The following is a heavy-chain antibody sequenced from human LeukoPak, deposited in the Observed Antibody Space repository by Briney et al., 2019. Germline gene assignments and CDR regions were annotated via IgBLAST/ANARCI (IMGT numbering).Heavy chain of an antibody. Sequence: GGSLRLSCAASGFTFSSYGMHWVRQAPGKGLEWVAVIWYDGSNKYYADSVKGRFTISRDNSKNTLYLQMNSLRAEDTAVYYCARESVSGLIMVGEHTTDNWFDPWGQGTLVTVSS. J-gene: IGHJ5*02. CDR3: ARESVSGLIMVGEHTTDNWFDP. CDR2: IWYDGSNK. D-gene: IGHD3-10*02. V-gene: IGHV3-33*01. CDR1: GFTFSSYG.